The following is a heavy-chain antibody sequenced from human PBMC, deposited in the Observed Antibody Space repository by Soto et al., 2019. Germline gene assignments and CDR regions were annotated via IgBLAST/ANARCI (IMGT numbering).Heavy chain of an antibody. CDR2: ISGSGGST. CDR1: GFTFSSYA. D-gene: IGHD2-8*01. Sequence: PGGSLRLSCAASGFTFSSYAMSWVRQAPGKGLEWVSAISGSGGSTYYADSVKGRFTISRDNSKNTLYLQMNSLRAEDTAVYYCAKDPYCNNCVCRPTWFDPWAQGTQVTVSS. J-gene: IGHJ5*02. CDR3: AKDPYCNNCVCRPTWFDP. V-gene: IGHV3-23*01.